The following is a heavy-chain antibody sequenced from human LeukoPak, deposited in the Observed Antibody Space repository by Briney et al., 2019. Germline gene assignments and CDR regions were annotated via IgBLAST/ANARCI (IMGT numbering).Heavy chain of an antibody. Sequence: ASVTVSCKASGYTFTGYYMHWVRQAPGQGLEWMGWINPNSGGTKYAQKFQGRVTMTRDTSISTAYMELSRLRSDDTAVYYCARDNSGSFGDYWGQGTLVAVSS. CDR2: INPNSGGT. CDR1: GYTFTGYY. CDR3: ARDNSGSFGDY. V-gene: IGHV1-2*02. J-gene: IGHJ4*02. D-gene: IGHD6-19*01.